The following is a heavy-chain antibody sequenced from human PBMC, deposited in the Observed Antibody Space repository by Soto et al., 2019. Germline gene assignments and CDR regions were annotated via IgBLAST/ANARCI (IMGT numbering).Heavy chain of an antibody. D-gene: IGHD2-15*01. J-gene: IGHJ3*02. V-gene: IGHV4-4*02. CDR3: ARGAQVVVAANVAFDI. CDR2: IHHSGST. CDR1: SGSISSSNW. Sequence: QVQLQESGPGLVKPSGTLSLTCAVSSGSISSSNWLSWVRQPPGEGLEGIGEIHHSGSTNYNPTLQSRVIKSVDKSKYQFTLKLSSVTAADTAVYYCARGAQVVVAANVAFDIWGRGTMVTVSS.